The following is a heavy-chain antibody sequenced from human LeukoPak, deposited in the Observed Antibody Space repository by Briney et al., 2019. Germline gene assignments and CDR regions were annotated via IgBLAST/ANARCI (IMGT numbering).Heavy chain of an antibody. J-gene: IGHJ4*02. D-gene: IGHD3-10*01. CDR3: ARLPAYYASGSYYNVLDYFDY. CDR2: INHSGST. Sequence: PSETLSLTCAVYGGSFSGYYWSWIRQPPGKGLEWIGEINHSGSTNYNPSLKSRVTISVDTSKNQFSLKLSSVTAADTAVYYCARLPAYYASGSYYNVLDYFDYWGQGTLVTVSS. CDR1: GGSFSGYY. V-gene: IGHV4-34*01.